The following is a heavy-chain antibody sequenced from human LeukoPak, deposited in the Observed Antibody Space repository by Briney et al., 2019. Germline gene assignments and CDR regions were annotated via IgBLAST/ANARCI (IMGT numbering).Heavy chain of an antibody. CDR3: ARGYQW. V-gene: IGHV3-7*01. Sequence: GGSLRLSCVVSGFTFSTYNMNWVRQAPGKGLEWVANIKQDGSEKYYVDSVKGRFTISRDNAKNSLYLQMNSLRAEDTAVYYCARGYQWWGQGTMVTVSS. CDR1: GFTFSTYN. J-gene: IGHJ3*01. CDR2: IKQDGSEK. D-gene: IGHD6-19*01.